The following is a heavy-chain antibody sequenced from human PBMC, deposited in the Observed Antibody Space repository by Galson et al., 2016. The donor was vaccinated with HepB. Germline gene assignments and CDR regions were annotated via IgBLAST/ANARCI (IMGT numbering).Heavy chain of an antibody. CDR1: GYSFTSFW. CDR2: IYPDDSET. D-gene: IGHD5-24*01. V-gene: IGHV5-51*01. CDR3: ARLSRRDGYNLLDS. J-gene: IGHJ4*02. Sequence: QSGAEVKKPGESLKISCKTSGYSFTSFWVGWVRQPAGKGLEWMALIYPDDSETRYRPSFQGHVIISADKSTSTTYLQWSSLKGSATAMYYCARLSRRDGYNLLDSWGQGTLVTVSS.